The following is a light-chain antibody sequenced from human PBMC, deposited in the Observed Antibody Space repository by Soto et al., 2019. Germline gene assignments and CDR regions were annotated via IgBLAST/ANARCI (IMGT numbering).Light chain of an antibody. CDR3: KSYEGSNIYV. Sequence: QSVLTQPPSASGSPGQSVTISCTGTSSDVGGYNYVSWYQQHPGKAPQLMIYEVNKRPSGVPDRFSGSKSGNTASLTVSGLQAEDEADYYCKSYEGSNIYVFGTGTKLTVL. J-gene: IGLJ1*01. CDR2: EVN. CDR1: SSDVGGYNY. V-gene: IGLV2-8*01.